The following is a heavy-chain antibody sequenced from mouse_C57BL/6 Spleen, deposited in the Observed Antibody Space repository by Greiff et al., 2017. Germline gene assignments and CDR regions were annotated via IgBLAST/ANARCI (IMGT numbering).Heavy chain of an antibody. Sequence: VKLVESGPGLVAPSQSLSITCTVSGFSLTSYGVDWVRQPPGKGLEWLGVIWGGGSTNYNSALMSRLSISKDNSKSPVFLKMNSLQTEDTDMTYRAKHRSYDSSYEVSLAYWGQGALVTVSA. CDR2: IWGGGST. V-gene: IGHV2-9*01. CDR3: AKHRSYDSSYEVSLAY. J-gene: IGHJ3*01. D-gene: IGHD1-1*01. CDR1: GFSLTSYG.